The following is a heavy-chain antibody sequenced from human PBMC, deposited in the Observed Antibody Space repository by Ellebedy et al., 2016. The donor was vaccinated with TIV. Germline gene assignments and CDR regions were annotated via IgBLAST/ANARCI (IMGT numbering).Heavy chain of an antibody. CDR3: ARRPFRSRSLYDY. Sequence: QVSCKGSGYSFTSYWVGWVRQMPGKGLEWMGMIYPGDSDTRYSPSFQGQVTISADKSISTAYLQWSSLKASDTAMYYCARRPFRSRSLYDYWGQGTLVTVSS. D-gene: IGHD3-3*01. J-gene: IGHJ4*02. V-gene: IGHV5-51*01. CDR2: IYPGDSDT. CDR1: GYSFTSYW.